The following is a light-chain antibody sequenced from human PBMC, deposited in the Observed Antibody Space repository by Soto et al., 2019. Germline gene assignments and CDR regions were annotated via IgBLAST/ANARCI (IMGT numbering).Light chain of an antibody. CDR1: QSISRY. J-gene: IGKJ4*01. V-gene: IGKV3-11*01. Sequence: EIVLTQSPATLSLSPGERATLSCRASQSISRYLAWYQQKPGQAPRLLIYDASNRATGIPARFSGSGSGTDFTLTISSLEPEDFAVYYCLQRSKWPLTFGGGTKVDIK. CDR2: DAS. CDR3: LQRSKWPLT.